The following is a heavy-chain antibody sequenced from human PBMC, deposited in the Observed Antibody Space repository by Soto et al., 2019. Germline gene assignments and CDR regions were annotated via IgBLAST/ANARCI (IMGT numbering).Heavy chain of an antibody. V-gene: IGHV4-31*03. CDR1: GGSISSGGYY. Sequence: SETLSLTCTVTGGSISSGGYYWSWIRQHPGKGLEWIGYIYYSGSTYYNPSLKSRVTISVDTSKNQFSLKLSSVTAADTAVYYCARNYDSSGYVLFGAFDIWGQGTMVTVSS. J-gene: IGHJ3*02. D-gene: IGHD3-22*01. CDR2: IYYSGST. CDR3: ARNYDSSGYVLFGAFDI.